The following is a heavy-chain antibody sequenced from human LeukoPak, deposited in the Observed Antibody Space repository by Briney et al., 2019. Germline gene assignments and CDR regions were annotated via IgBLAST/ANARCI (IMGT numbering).Heavy chain of an antibody. J-gene: IGHJ3*01. V-gene: IGHV4-59*01. CDR3: ARLLDNDISGDPDTFDV. D-gene: IGHD3-22*01. Sequence: SETLSLTCTVSGGSISSYYWSWIRQPPGKRLGWIVDVSYTGRTKYNPSLQSRVTISIDTSKSQFSLKLPSVTSADTAVYSCARLLDNDISGDPDTFDVWGQGTTVIVSS. CDR2: VSYTGRT. CDR1: GGSISSYY.